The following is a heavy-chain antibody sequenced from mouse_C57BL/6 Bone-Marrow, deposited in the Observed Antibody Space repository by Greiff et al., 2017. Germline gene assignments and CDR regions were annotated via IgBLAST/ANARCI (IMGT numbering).Heavy chain of an antibody. CDR2: IYPGSGST. CDR1: GYTFTSYW. CDR3: ARIIGGYFDV. J-gene: IGHJ1*03. D-gene: IGHD2-14*01. Sequence: QVQLLQPGAELVQPGASVKMSCKASGYTFTSYWITWVKQRPGQGLDWIGDIYPGSGSTNYNENFKSMATLTVDTSSSTGYMQFSSLTSEDSAVYYCARIIGGYFDVWGTGTTVTVSS. V-gene: IGHV1-55*01.